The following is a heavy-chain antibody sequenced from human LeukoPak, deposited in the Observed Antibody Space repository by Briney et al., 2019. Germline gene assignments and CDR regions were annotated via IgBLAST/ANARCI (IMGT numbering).Heavy chain of an antibody. D-gene: IGHD2-2*02. J-gene: IGHJ6*03. CDR1: GYTFTNYA. CDR2: ISAYNGNT. Sequence: ASVKVSCKASGYTFTNYAINWVRQAPGQGLEWMGWISAYNGNTNYAQKLQGRVTMTTDTSTSTAYMELWSLRSDDTAVYYCARIVVPAALPYYYYYYMDVWGKGTTVTVSS. V-gene: IGHV1-18*01. CDR3: ARIVVPAALPYYYYYYMDV.